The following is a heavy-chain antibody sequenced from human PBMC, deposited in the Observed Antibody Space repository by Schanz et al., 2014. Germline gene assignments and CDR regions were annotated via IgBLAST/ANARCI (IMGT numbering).Heavy chain of an antibody. CDR2: IGSSSSRI. Sequence: EVQLVESGGGLVQPGGSLRLSCAASGFSFSRYSMNWVRQAPGKGLEWISYIGSSSSRIDHADSVKGRFTISRDNAKNSLYLQMNSLRAEDTAVYYCLAPDYGMDVWGQGTTVTVSS. V-gene: IGHV3-48*01. CDR1: GFSFSRYS. CDR3: LAPDYGMDV. J-gene: IGHJ6*02.